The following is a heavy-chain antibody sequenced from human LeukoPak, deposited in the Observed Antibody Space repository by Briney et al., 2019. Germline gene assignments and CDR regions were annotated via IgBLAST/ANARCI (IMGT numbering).Heavy chain of an antibody. CDR1: GYIFTNYH. V-gene: IGHV1-46*01. J-gene: IGHJ3*02. CDR2: INPSGGST. CDR3: ARAFKKVVVIHDAFDI. Sequence: ASVKVSCKASGYIFTNYHMHWVRQAPGQGLEWMGIINPSGGSTSYTQKFQGRVTMTRDTSTSTVYMELSRLRSDDTALYYCARAFKKVVVIHDAFDIWGQGTMVTVSS. D-gene: IGHD3-22*01.